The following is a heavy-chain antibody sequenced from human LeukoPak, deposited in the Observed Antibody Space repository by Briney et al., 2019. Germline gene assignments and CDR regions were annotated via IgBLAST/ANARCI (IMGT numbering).Heavy chain of an antibody. D-gene: IGHD6-13*01. J-gene: IGHJ4*02. Sequence: SETLSLTCAVYGGSFSGYYWSWIRQPPGKGLEWIGEINHSGSTNYNPSLKSRVTISVDTSKNQFSLKLSSVTAADTAVYYCARASSSWYLFAPDYWGQGTLVTVSS. CDR1: GGSFSGYY. CDR3: ARASSSWYLFAPDY. V-gene: IGHV4-34*01. CDR2: INHSGST.